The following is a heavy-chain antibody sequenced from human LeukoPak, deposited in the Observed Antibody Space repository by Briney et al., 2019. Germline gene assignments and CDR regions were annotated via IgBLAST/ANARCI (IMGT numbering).Heavy chain of an antibody. CDR1: GYTFTGYY. J-gene: IGHJ3*02. V-gene: IGHV1-2*02. Sequence: ASVKVSCKASGYTFTGYYMHWVRQAPGQGLEWMGWINPNSGGTNYAQKFQGRVTMTRDASISTAYMELSRLRSDDTAVYYCATSPLVAGAFDIWGQGTMVTVSS. D-gene: IGHD3-9*01. CDR2: INPNSGGT. CDR3: ATSPLVAGAFDI.